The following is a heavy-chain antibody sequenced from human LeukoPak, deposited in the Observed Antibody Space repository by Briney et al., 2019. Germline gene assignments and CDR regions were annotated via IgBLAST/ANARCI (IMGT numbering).Heavy chain of an antibody. CDR2: ISYDGSNK. CDR3: AKDRATVTTKYYFDY. CDR1: GFTFSSYG. D-gene: IGHD4-17*01. J-gene: IGHJ4*02. Sequence: PGGSLRLSCAASGFTFSSYGMHWVRQAPGKGLEWVAVISYDGSNKYYADSVEGRFTISRDNSKNTLYLQMNSLRAEDTAVYYCAKDRATVTTKYYFDYWGQGTLVTVSS. V-gene: IGHV3-30*18.